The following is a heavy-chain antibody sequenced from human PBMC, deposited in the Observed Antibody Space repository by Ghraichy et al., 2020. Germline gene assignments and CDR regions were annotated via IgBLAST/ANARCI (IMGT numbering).Heavy chain of an antibody. CDR1: GGSISRCSYY. CDR2: IYTSGST. CDR3: ARSAYSSSWKNWFDP. Sequence: SETLSLTCTVSGGSISRCSYYWSWIRQPAGKGLEWIGRIYTSGSTNYNPSLKSRFTISVDTSKNQFSLKLSSVTAADTAVYYCARSAYSSSWKNWFDPWGQGTLVTVSS. D-gene: IGHD6-13*01. J-gene: IGHJ5*02. V-gene: IGHV4-61*02.